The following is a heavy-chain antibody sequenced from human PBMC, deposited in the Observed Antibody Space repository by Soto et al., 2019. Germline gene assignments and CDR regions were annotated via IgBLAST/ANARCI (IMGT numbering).Heavy chain of an antibody. CDR1: GYTFTSYD. J-gene: IGHJ6*02. D-gene: IGHD3-16*02. CDR3: ARPLNYVWGSYRYTNSYYYGMDV. V-gene: IGHV1-8*01. CDR2: MNPNSGNT. Sequence: ASVKVSCKASGYTFTSYDINWARQATGQGLEWMGWMNPNSGNTGYAQKFQGRVTMTRNTSISTAYMELSSLRSEDTAVYYCARPLNYVWGSYRYTNSYYYGMDVWGQRTTVTVSS.